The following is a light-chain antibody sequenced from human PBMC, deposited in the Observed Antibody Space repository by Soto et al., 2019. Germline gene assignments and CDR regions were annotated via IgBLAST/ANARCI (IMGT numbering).Light chain of an antibody. CDR2: AAS. Sequence: DIQMTQSPSSLSASVGDRVTITCRASQSISSYLNWYQQKPGKAPNLLIYAASSLQSGVPSRFSGSGSGTEFILTISSLQPEDFATYSCQQSYTTPFTFGPGTTVDIK. V-gene: IGKV1-39*01. CDR3: QQSYTTPFT. CDR1: QSISSY. J-gene: IGKJ3*01.